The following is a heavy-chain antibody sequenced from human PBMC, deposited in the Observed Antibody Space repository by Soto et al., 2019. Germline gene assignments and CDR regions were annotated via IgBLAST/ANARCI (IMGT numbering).Heavy chain of an antibody. D-gene: IGHD6-19*01. Sequence: GGSLRLSCAASGFTFHDYAMHWVRQAPGKGLEWVSGIGWNRDTIGYADSVKGRFTISRDNAKNSLYLQMNSLRAEDTALYYWAKDIAVTGATSYYHGMDVWGQGTTVTVSS. V-gene: IGHV3-9*01. CDR1: GFTFHDYA. CDR3: AKDIAVTGATSYYHGMDV. J-gene: IGHJ6*02. CDR2: IGWNRDTI.